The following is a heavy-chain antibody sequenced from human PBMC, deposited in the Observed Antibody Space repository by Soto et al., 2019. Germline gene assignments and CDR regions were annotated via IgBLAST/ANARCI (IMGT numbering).Heavy chain of an antibody. CDR3: THSRGPYDYPDP. CDR1: GFSLSTSGVG. D-gene: IGHD5-12*01. V-gene: IGHV2-5*02. J-gene: IGHJ5*02. Sequence: SGPTLVNPTQTLTLTCTFSGFSLSTSGVGVGWIRQPPGKALEWLALIYWDDDKRYSPSLKSRLTITKNTSKNQVVLTMTNMDPVDTATYYCTHSRGPYDYPDPWGQGAVVTVSA. CDR2: IYWDDDK.